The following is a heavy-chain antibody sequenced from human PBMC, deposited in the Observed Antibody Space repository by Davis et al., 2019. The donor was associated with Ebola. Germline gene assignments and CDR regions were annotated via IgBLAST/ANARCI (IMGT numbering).Heavy chain of an antibody. CDR1: GFTFSSDG. J-gene: IGHJ4*02. D-gene: IGHD2-8*01. V-gene: IGHV3-23*01. CDR3: AEGGTNNFLGAN. Sequence: PGGSLRLSCAASGFTFSSDGMSWVRQGPGKGLEWVSSITGIGFGTYYADSVKGRFTISRDNSKNTLYLQMDSLRAEDTAVFYCAEGGTNNFLGANWGQGTLVTVSS. CDR2: ITGIGFGT.